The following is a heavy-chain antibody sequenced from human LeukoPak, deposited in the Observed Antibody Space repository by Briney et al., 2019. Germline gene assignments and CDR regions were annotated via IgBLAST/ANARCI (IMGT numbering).Heavy chain of an antibody. CDR3: ARQRYSSGWYVGY. D-gene: IGHD6-19*01. Sequence: SETLSLTCTVSGGSISSSSYYWGWIRQPPGKGLEWIGSIYYSGRTYYNPSLKSRVTISVDTSKNQFSLKLSSVTAADTAVYYCARQRYSSGWYVGYWGQGTLVTVSS. J-gene: IGHJ4*02. CDR1: GGSISSSSYY. V-gene: IGHV4-39*01. CDR2: IYYSGRT.